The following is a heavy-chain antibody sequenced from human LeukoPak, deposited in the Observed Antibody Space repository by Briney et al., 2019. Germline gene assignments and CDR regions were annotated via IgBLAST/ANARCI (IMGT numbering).Heavy chain of an antibody. V-gene: IGHV4-34*01. D-gene: IGHD6-13*01. CDR1: GGSSSGYY. CDR3: ARGRIAAAGSWFDP. CDR2: INHSGST. Sequence: PSETMSLTCAVYGGSSSGYYWSWIRQPPGNGLEWIGEINHSGSTNYNPSLKSRVTISVDTSKNQFSLKLSSVTAADTAVYYCARGRIAAAGSWFDPWGQGTLVTVSS. J-gene: IGHJ5*02.